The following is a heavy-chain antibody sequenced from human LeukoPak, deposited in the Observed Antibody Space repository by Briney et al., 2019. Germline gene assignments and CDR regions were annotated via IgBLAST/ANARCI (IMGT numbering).Heavy chain of an antibody. J-gene: IGHJ4*02. CDR3: ARSSSYDSSGQYYFDY. Sequence: SETLSLTCTVSGGSISSSSYYWGWLRQPPGKGLEWIGSIYYSGSTYYNPSLKSRVTISVDTSKNQFSLKLSSVTAADTAVYYCARSSSYDSSGQYYFDYWGQGTLVTVSS. CDR1: GGSISSSSYY. V-gene: IGHV4-39*07. D-gene: IGHD3-22*01. CDR2: IYYSGST.